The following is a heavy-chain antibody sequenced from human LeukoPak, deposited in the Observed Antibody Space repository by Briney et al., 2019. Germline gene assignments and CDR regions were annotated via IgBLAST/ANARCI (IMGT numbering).Heavy chain of an antibody. CDR2: IINSGGST. CDR1: GFTFSNYA. V-gene: IGHV3-23*01. CDR3: AKDIYGDYGGLDY. Sequence: GGSLRLSCAASGFTFSNYAMNWVRQAPGKGLEWVSTIINSGGSTYYADSVKGRFTISRDSSKNTLYLQMNSLRDEDTAVYYCAKDIYGDYGGLDYWRQGTLVTVSS. J-gene: IGHJ4*02. D-gene: IGHD4-17*01.